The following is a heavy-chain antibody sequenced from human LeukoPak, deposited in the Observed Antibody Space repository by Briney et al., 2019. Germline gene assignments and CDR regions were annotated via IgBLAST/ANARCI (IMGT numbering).Heavy chain of an antibody. CDR1: GYTFTGYY. V-gene: IGHV1-46*01. D-gene: IGHD3-22*01. CDR3: ARVSSDSSGYLYFDY. Sequence: GASVKVSCKASGYTFTGYYIHWVRQAPGQGLEWMGIINPSGGSTSYAQKFQGRVTMTRDTSTSTVYMELSSLRSEDTAVYYCARVSSDSSGYLYFDYWGQGTLVTVSS. CDR2: INPSGGST. J-gene: IGHJ4*02.